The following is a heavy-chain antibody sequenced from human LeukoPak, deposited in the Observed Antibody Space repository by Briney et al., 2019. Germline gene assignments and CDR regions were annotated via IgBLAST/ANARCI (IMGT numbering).Heavy chain of an antibody. CDR2: TLYDGSNK. CDR3: ARDNYGGYFDL. J-gene: IGHJ2*01. D-gene: IGHD4-23*01. Sequence: GSLRLSCVASGFTFSRYTMQWVRQAPGKGLEWVAGTLYDGSNKYYADSVKGRFTNSRDNSKNTLYLQMNSLTTEDTAVYYCARDNYGGYFDLWGRGTLVTVSS. CDR1: GFTFSRYT. V-gene: IGHV3-30*04.